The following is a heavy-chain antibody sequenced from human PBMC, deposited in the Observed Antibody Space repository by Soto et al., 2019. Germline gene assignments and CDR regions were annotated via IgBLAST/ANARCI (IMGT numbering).Heavy chain of an antibody. J-gene: IGHJ3*02. CDR2: IYYSGST. V-gene: IGHV4-59*01. CDR1: GGSISSYY. D-gene: IGHD6-13*01. CDR3: ARGFAGTHGDDAFDI. Sequence: ETLSLTCTVSGGSISSYYWSWIRQPPGKGLEWIGYIYYSGSTNYNPSLKSRVTISVDTSKNQFSLKLSSVTAADTAVYYCARGFAGTHGDDAFDIWGQGTMVTVSS.